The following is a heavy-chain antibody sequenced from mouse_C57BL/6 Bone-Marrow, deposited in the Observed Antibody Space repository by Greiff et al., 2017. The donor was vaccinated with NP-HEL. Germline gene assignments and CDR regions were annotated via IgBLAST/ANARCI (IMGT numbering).Heavy chain of an antibody. CDR1: GYTFTDYE. Sequence: VQLQQSGAELVRPGASVTLSCKASGYTFTDYEMHWVKQTPVHGLEWIGAIDPETGGTAYNQKFKGKAILTADKSSSTAYMELRSLTSEDSAVYYCTRGIYYDYDGPYYFDYWGQGTTLTVSS. CDR3: TRGIYYDYDGPYYFDY. J-gene: IGHJ2*01. V-gene: IGHV1-15*01. D-gene: IGHD2-4*01. CDR2: IDPETGGT.